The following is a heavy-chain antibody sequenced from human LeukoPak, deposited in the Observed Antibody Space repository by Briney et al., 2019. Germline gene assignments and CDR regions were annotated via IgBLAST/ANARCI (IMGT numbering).Heavy chain of an antibody. CDR3: ARELGTTFDH. CDR1: GFTFSSYW. V-gene: IGHV3-74*01. D-gene: IGHD1-7*01. CDR2: SNSDGSHS. Sequence: PGGSLRLSCVASGFTFSSYWMHWVRQAPGKGLVWVSRSNSDGSHSSYADSVKGRFTMSRDNAKNTLYLQMNSLRAEDTAVYYCARELGTTFDHWGQGTLVTVSS. J-gene: IGHJ4*02.